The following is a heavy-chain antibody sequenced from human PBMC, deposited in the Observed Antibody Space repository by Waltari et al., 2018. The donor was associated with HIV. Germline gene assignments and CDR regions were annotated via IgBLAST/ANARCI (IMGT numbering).Heavy chain of an antibody. CDR2: IIHIFGTA. J-gene: IGHJ5*02. CDR1: GGTLSSYA. CDR3: ASKGVPAAIYNWFDP. Sequence: QVQLVQSGAEVKKPGSSVKVSCKASGGTLSSYAISWVRQAPGQGLEWMGRIIHIFGTANNEQKCQGRGTCTADESTSTAYMELSSLRAEDTSVYYCASKGVPAAIYNWFDPWGQGTLVTVSS. V-gene: IGHV1-69*18. D-gene: IGHD2-2*02.